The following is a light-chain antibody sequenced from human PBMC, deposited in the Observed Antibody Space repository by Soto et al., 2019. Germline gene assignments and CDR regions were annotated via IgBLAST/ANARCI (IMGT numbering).Light chain of an antibody. J-gene: IGKJ1*01. V-gene: IGKV3-20*01. CDR2: GAS. CDR1: QSVSSSY. Sequence: EMVLTQSPGTLSLSPGERATLSCSASQSVSSSYLAWYQQKPGQAPRLLIYGASSRATGIPDRFSGSGSGTDFTLTISRLEPEDFAVYYCQQYDISPVTFGQGTKVEIK. CDR3: QQYDISPVT.